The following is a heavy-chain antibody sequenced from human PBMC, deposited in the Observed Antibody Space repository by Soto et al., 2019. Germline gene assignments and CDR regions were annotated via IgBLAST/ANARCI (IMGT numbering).Heavy chain of an antibody. CDR3: AKLVRDDVRRRDLDH. CDR1: GDSITASYSN. V-gene: IGHV4-39*01. D-gene: IGHD3-10*02. CDR2: FYYSGTT. Sequence: PXATLSLTCTVSGDSITASYSNWAWIRQPPGKGLEWIGTFYYSGTTSQNPPLRSRITISGDTSRNQFSLNLRSVTADDSGVYYCAKLVRDDVRRRDLDHWGQGTLVT. J-gene: IGHJ4*02.